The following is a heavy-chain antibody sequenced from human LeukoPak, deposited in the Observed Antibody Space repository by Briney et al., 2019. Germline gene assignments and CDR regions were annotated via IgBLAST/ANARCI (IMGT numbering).Heavy chain of an antibody. CDR3: ARQGSEIDY. J-gene: IGHJ4*02. CDR1: GFTLSHYY. V-gene: IGHV3-11*01. Sequence: GGALRLSCAASGFTLSHYYMTWIRQAPGKGLEWLSCISSSCGTIYYADSVKGRFTVSRDNAENSLYLQMNSLRAEDTAMYYCARQGSEIDYWGQGTLVTVSS. CDR2: ISSSCGTI.